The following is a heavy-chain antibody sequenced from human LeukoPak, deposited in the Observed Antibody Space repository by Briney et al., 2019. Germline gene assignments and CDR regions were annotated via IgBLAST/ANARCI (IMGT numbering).Heavy chain of an antibody. CDR3: ARSYDSRGYYYYGMDV. V-gene: IGHV4-34*01. Sequence: SETLSLTCAVYGGSFSGYYWNWIRQPPGKGLEWIGEINHSGSTNCNPSLRSRVTISVDTSKNQFSLKLSSVTAADTAVYYCARSYDSRGYYYYGMDVWGQGTTVTVSS. D-gene: IGHD3-22*01. CDR1: GGSFSGYY. J-gene: IGHJ6*02. CDR2: INHSGST.